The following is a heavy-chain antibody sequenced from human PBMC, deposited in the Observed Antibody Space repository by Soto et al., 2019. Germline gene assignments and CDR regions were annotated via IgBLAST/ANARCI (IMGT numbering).Heavy chain of an antibody. Sequence: PGGSLRLSCGASGFTFSTYGMHWVRQAPGKGLEWVAAMSYDGTKEYYVDSVKGRFTISRDNSRNTLFLQLNSLRDEDTAAYYCAKEYGSTWIDHWGQGTLVTVSS. CDR3: AKEYGSTWIDH. J-gene: IGHJ4*02. D-gene: IGHD6-13*01. V-gene: IGHV3-30*18. CDR1: GFTFSTYG. CDR2: MSYDGTKE.